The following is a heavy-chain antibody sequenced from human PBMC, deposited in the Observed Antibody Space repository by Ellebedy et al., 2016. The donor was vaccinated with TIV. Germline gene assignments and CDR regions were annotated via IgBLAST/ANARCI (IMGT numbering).Heavy chain of an antibody. CDR3: ARDQALPRGRFDT. V-gene: IGHV4-39*07. CDR2: IYSSRSA. Sequence: MPSETLSLTCTVSGGSISNSDYYWNWLRQPPGKGLEWIGSIYSSRSAYYNPSLKSRVTVSVATSKNQFSLNLSSVTAADTAVYYCARDQALPRGRFDTWGQGTLVTVSS. J-gene: IGHJ5*02. CDR1: GGSISNSDYY.